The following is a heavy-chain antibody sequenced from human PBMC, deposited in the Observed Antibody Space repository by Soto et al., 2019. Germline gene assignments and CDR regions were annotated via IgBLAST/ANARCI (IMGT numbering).Heavy chain of an antibody. D-gene: IGHD2-15*01. Sequence: QVQLVESGGGVVQPGRSLRLSCAASGFPFSSYGMHWVRQAPGKGLDWVALISYDGSNKYYADSVTGRFTIYRDNSQPTLYFKMSSLRVEDTAVYYCAGGQYYFDYCGQGTLVSVSS. V-gene: IGHV3-30*03. CDR2: ISYDGSNK. J-gene: IGHJ4*02. CDR1: GFPFSSYG. CDR3: AGGQYYFDY.